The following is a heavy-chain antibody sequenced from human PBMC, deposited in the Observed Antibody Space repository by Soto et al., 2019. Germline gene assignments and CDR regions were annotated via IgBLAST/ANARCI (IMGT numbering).Heavy chain of an antibody. V-gene: IGHV4-34*01. CDR1: GGSFSGYY. Sequence: QVQLQQWGAGLLRPSETLSLTCAVYGGSFSGYYWSWIRQPPGKGLEWIGEINHSGSTNYNPSLKGRVTISVDTAKNQFYLKMSSVTAADTAVYYCARGDIVIVPAARAYYYSMDVWGKGTTVTVSS. CDR2: INHSGST. J-gene: IGHJ6*03. CDR3: ARGDIVIVPAARAYYYSMDV. D-gene: IGHD2-2*01.